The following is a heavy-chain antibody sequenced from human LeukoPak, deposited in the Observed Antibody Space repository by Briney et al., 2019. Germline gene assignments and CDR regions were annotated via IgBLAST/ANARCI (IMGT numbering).Heavy chain of an antibody. J-gene: IGHJ4*02. D-gene: IGHD3-10*01. Sequence: PGGSLRLSCAASGFTFSSYAMSWVRQAPGKGLEWVSAISGSGGSTYYADSVKGQFTISRDNSKNTLYLQMNSLRAEDTAVYYCAKQITMVREFDYWGQGTLVTVSS. CDR2: ISGSGGST. V-gene: IGHV3-23*01. CDR3: AKQITMVREFDY. CDR1: GFTFSSYA.